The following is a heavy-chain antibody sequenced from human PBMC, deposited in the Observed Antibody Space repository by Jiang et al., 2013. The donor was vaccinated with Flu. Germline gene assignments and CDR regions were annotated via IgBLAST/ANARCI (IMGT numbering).Heavy chain of an antibody. J-gene: IGHJ3*01. CDR3: ATQRLDYTSSFDAFHV. Sequence: GAEVKKPGESLKISCQGSGYNFAKYWIAWVRQMPGKGLEFMGIIYPGDSDTRYTPSFEGQVTISADKSSSIASLHWTSLQASDTAMYYCATQRLDYTSSFDAFHVWGQGTMVTVSS. CDR2: IYPGDSDT. CDR1: GYNFAKYW. V-gene: IGHV5-51*01. D-gene: IGHD2-2*01.